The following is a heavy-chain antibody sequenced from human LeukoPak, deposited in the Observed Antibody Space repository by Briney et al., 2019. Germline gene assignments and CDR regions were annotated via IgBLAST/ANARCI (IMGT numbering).Heavy chain of an antibody. J-gene: IGHJ4*02. CDR3: AKGSRDGGYSYGDNFDY. CDR2: ISWDSGSI. CDR1: GFTFDDYA. V-gene: IGHV3-9*01. Sequence: SLRLSCAASGFTFDDYAMHWVRQAPGKGLEWVSGISWDSGSIGYAESVKGRFTISRDNAKNSLYLQMNSLRAEDTALYYCAKGSRDGGYSYGDNFDYWGQGPLVTVSS. D-gene: IGHD5-18*01.